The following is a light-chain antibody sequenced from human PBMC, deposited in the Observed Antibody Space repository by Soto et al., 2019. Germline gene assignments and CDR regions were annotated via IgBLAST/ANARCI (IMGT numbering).Light chain of an antibody. Sequence: QYALTQPRSVSGSPGQSVTISCTGTNFDIGGYNYVSWYQQHPGKAPKVMIYDVSRRPSGVPDRFSGSKSGNTASLTISGLQAEDEADYYCCSYAANYNFWVFGGGTKLTAL. CDR3: CSYAANYNFWV. CDR1: NFDIGGYNY. V-gene: IGLV2-11*01. J-gene: IGLJ3*02. CDR2: DVS.